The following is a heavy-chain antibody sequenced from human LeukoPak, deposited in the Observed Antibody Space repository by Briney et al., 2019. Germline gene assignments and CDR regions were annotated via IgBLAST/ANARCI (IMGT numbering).Heavy chain of an antibody. CDR2: IYHSGST. D-gene: IGHD3-3*01. CDR1: GGSISSSNW. J-gene: IGHJ4*02. V-gene: IGHV4-4*02. CDR3: AGDFWSGYYFRD. Sequence: TASETLSLTCAVSGGSISSSNWWSWVRQPPGKGLEWIGEIYHSGSTNYNPSLKSRVTISVDTSKNQFSLKLSSVTAADTAVYYCAGDFWSGYYFRDWGQGTLVTVSS.